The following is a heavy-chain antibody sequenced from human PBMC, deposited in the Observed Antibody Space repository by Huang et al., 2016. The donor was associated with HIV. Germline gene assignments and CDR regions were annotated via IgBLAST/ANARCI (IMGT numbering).Heavy chain of an antibody. CDR2: ISNDGSNN. V-gene: IGHV3-30-3*01. Sequence: QVQLVESGGGVVQPGRSLRLSCAASGFPFNNQAMHWVRQAPGKGLEWVAVISNDGSNNYYADSVKGRFTISRDSSKSTLFLHMTSLRTEDTAVYYCARAKDTWDAYDIWGQGTMVIVSS. D-gene: IGHD5-18*01. CDR3: ARAKDTWDAYDI. J-gene: IGHJ3*02. CDR1: GFPFNNQA.